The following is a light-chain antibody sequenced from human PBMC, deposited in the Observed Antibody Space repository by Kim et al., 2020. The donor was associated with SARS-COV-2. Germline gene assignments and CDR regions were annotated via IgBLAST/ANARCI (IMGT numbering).Light chain of an antibody. CDR2: QDN. CDR1: KLGDKY. J-gene: IGLJ2*01. Sequence: SYELTQPPSLSVSPGQTASITCSGDKLGDKYACWYQHKPGQSPVLVVFQDNKRPSGIPERFSGSNSGNTATLTISGTQAMDEADYYCQAWDSNIVVFGGG. CDR3: QAWDSNIVV. V-gene: IGLV3-1*01.